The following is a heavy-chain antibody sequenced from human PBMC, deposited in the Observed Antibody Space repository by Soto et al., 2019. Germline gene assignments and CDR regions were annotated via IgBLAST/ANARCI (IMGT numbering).Heavy chain of an antibody. CDR2: INHSGST. V-gene: IGHV4-34*01. Sequence: SETLSLTCAVYVGSFSGYYWSWIRQPPGKGLEWIGEINHSGSTNYNPSLKSRVTISVDTSKNQFSLKLSSVTAADTAVYYCARGVAAAGKGSDYYYYGMDVWGQGTTVTVSS. CDR1: VGSFSGYY. CDR3: ARGVAAAGKGSDYYYYGMDV. J-gene: IGHJ6*02. D-gene: IGHD6-13*01.